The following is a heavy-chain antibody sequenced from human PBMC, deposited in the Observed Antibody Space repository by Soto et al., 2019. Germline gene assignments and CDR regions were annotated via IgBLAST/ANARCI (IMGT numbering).Heavy chain of an antibody. V-gene: IGHV1-69*06. CDR3: ARESYYDSSGYYCYFDY. Sequence: ASVKVSCKAPGGPFSSYAISWVRQAPGQGLEWMGGIIPIFGTANYAQKFQGRVTITADKSTSTAYMELSSLRSEDTAAYYCARESYYDSSGYYCYFDYWGQGTLVTVSS. CDR1: GGPFSSYA. CDR2: IIPIFGTA. D-gene: IGHD3-22*01. J-gene: IGHJ4*02.